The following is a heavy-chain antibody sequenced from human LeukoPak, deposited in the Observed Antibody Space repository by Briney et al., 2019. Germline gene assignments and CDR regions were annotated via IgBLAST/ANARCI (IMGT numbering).Heavy chain of an antibody. Sequence: SETLSLTCTVSAYSISSGYYWGWIRQPPGKELEWIGTIYHSGITYYNPSLKSRVTISVDTSKNQFSLKLSSVTVADTAVYFCARLSTSSYYFDYWGQGTLVTVSS. V-gene: IGHV4-38-2*02. CDR2: IYHSGIT. J-gene: IGHJ4*02. CDR3: ARLSTSSYYFDY. D-gene: IGHD6-6*01. CDR1: AYSISSGYY.